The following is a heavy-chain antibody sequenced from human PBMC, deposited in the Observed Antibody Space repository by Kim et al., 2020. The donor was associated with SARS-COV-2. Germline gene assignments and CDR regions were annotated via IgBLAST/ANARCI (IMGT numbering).Heavy chain of an antibody. CDR1: GFTFSRYE. V-gene: IGHV3-48*03. Sequence: GGSLRLSCAASGFTFSRYEINWVRQAPGKGLEWVSYISESGFISYADSVKGRFTISRDNAKNSAYLQMSSLRAEDTGIYYCARDTYGDEDFDYWGQGTLV. CDR3: ARDTYGDEDFDY. CDR2: ISESGFI. J-gene: IGHJ4*02. D-gene: IGHD4-17*01.